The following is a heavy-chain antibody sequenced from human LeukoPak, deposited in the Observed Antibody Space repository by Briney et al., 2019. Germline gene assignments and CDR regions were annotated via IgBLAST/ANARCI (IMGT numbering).Heavy chain of an antibody. CDR2: IHYSGST. CDR1: GGSFSGYY. V-gene: IGHV4-34*01. CDR3: ARGFRGDNFDY. J-gene: IGHJ4*02. Sequence: SETLSLTCAVYGGSFSGYYWSWIRQPPGKGLEWIGTIHYSGSTSYNPSLESRVTISVDPSKNQFSLKVTSVTAADTAVYFCARGFRGDNFDYWGQGTLVTVSS. D-gene: IGHD7-27*01.